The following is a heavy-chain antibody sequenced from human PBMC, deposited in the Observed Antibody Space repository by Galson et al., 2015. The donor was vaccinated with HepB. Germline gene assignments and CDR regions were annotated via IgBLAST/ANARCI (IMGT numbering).Heavy chain of an antibody. Sequence: SLRLSCAASGFTFSDYYMSWIRQAPGKGLEWVSYISSSSSYTNYADSVKGRFTISRDNAKNSLYLQMNSLRAEDTAVYYCARSLWFGELSIYGMDVWGQGTTVTVSS. V-gene: IGHV3-11*06. CDR3: ARSLWFGELSIYGMDV. CDR2: ISSSSSYT. J-gene: IGHJ6*02. CDR1: GFTFSDYY. D-gene: IGHD3-10*01.